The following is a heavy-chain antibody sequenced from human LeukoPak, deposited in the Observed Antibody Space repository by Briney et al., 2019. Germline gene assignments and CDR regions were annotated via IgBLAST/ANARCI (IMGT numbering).Heavy chain of an antibody. CDR3: ARDRVDYYDSTGLLDY. CDR2: IYSGGST. D-gene: IGHD3-22*01. Sequence: PRGSLRLSCTVSGFTVSTNSMSWVRQTPGKGLEWVSFIYSGGSTHYSDSVKGRFTISRDNSKNTLYLQMHSLRAEDTAVYYCARDRVDYYDSTGLLDYWGQGTLVTVSS. J-gene: IGHJ4*02. V-gene: IGHV3-53*01. CDR1: GFTVSTNS.